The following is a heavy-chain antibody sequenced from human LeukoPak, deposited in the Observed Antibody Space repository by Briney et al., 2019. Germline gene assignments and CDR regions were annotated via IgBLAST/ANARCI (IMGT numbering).Heavy chain of an antibody. J-gene: IGHJ4*02. Sequence: SETLSLTCAVYGGSFTTYYWSWIRQPPGKGLEWIGSIYYSRTTTYNPSLQSRVTISVDTSKNHFSLRLSSVTAADTAVYYCARHEDSAKTSMPFDSWGQGTLVTVSS. CDR3: ARHEDSAKTSMPFDS. CDR2: IYYSRTT. CDR1: GGSFTTYY. D-gene: IGHD2-2*01. V-gene: IGHV4-59*08.